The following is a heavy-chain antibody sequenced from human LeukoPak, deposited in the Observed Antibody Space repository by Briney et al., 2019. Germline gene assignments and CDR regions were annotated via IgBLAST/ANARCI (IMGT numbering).Heavy chain of an antibody. J-gene: IGHJ6*02. Sequence: SETLSLTCTVSGGSISGYCWSCIRQPPGQGLEFIGYIYYTGATLYNPSLKSRVTMSVDTSKNQFSLKLSSVTAADTAVYYCARHDPVGYQHGMDVWGQGTTVTVSS. D-gene: IGHD1-26*01. CDR2: IYYTGAT. V-gene: IGHV4-59*08. CDR3: ARHDPVGYQHGMDV. CDR1: GGSISGYC.